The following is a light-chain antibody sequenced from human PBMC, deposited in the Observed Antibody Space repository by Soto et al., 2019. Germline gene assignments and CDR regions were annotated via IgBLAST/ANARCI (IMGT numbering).Light chain of an antibody. V-gene: IGKV3-11*01. CDR3: QQRSNWPPMYT. J-gene: IGKJ2*01. CDR2: DTS. CDR1: QSVSSY. Sequence: EIVLTQSPVTLSLSPGERATLSCRASQSVSSYLAWYQQKPGQAPRLLIYDTSNRATGIPARFRGSGSGTDFTLTISSLEPEDFAVYYCQQRSNWPPMYTFGQGTKLEIK.